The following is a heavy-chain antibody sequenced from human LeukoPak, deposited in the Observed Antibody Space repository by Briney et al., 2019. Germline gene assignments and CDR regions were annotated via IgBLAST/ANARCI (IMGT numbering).Heavy chain of an antibody. V-gene: IGHV1-69*04. CDR1: GGTFSSYA. Sequence: ASVKVSCKASGGTFSSYAISWVRQAPGQGLEWMGRIIPILGIANYAQKFQGRVTITADKSTSTAYMELSSLRSEDTAVYYCARVAYDFGFDPWGQGTLVTVSS. CDR2: IIPILGIA. J-gene: IGHJ5*02. CDR3: ARVAYDFGFDP. D-gene: IGHD3-3*01.